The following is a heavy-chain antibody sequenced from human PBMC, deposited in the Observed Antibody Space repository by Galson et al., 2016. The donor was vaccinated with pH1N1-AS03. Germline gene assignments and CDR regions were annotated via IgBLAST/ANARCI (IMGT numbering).Heavy chain of an antibody. Sequence: SLRLSCAASGFTFSTYSMAWVRQAPGKGLEWVSALSSRGDDAYYADSVKGRFTISRDNPMNTLYLQMNSLRAEDTAVYFCAREGVAGTFDFWGQGILVTVSS. CDR2: LSSRGDDA. V-gene: IGHV3-23*01. CDR1: GFTFSTYS. CDR3: AREGVAGTFDF. D-gene: IGHD3-10*01. J-gene: IGHJ4*02.